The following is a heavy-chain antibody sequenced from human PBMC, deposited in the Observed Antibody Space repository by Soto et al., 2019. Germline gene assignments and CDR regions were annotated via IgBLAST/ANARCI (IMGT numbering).Heavy chain of an antibody. J-gene: IGHJ6*02. CDR3: ARHPATSVPWFYGMDV. Sequence: QLQLQESGPGLVKPSETLSLTCTVSGGSVSSSSFFWGWIRQSPGKGLEWIGSIYYSGTTYYNPSLKSRVTISVDTSKSQFSLKVSSVTAADTAVYYCARHPATSVPWFYGMDVWGQGTTVTVSS. V-gene: IGHV4-39*01. D-gene: IGHD4-4*01. CDR1: GGSVSSSSFF. CDR2: IYYSGTT.